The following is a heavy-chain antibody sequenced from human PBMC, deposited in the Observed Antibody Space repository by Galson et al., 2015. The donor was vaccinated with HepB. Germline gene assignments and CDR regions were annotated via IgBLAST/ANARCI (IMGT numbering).Heavy chain of an antibody. Sequence: SLRLSCAASGFTFSSYWMSWVRQAPEKGLEWVANIKQDGSEKYYVDSVKGRFTISRDNAKNSLYLQMNSLRAEDTAVYYCARVVRLDSSGYYWLLRSTDNWFDPWGQGTLVTVSS. CDR3: ARVVRLDSSGYYWLLRSTDNWFDP. CDR2: IKQDGSEK. CDR1: GFTFSSYW. V-gene: IGHV3-7*03. D-gene: IGHD3-22*01. J-gene: IGHJ5*02.